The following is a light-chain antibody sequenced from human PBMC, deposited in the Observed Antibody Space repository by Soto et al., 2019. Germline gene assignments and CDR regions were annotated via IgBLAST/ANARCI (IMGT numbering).Light chain of an antibody. CDR1: QSVSSSY. V-gene: IGKV3-20*01. J-gene: IGKJ4*01. Sequence: EIVLTQSPGTLSLSPGERATLSCRASQSVSSSYLAWYQQKPGQAHRLLIYGASSMATGIPDRFSGSGSGTDFTLTISRLEPEDFAVYYCQQYGSSPQTFGGGTKVEIK. CDR2: GAS. CDR3: QQYGSSPQT.